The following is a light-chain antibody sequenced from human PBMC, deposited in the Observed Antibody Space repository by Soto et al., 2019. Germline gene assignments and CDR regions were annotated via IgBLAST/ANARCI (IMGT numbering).Light chain of an antibody. CDR2: DAS. CDR1: QSISSY. CDR3: HQRSTWPFT. J-gene: IGKJ3*01. V-gene: IGKV3-11*01. Sequence: EIVLTQSPATLSLPPGERATLSCRASQSISSYLAWYQQKPDQAPRLLIYDASNRATCIPARFSGSGSGTDVTLTISSLEPEDFAVYYCHQRSTWPFTFGPGTKVDIK.